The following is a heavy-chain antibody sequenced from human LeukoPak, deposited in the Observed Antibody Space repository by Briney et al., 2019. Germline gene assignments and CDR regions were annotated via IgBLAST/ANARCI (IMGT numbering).Heavy chain of an antibody. CDR2: IYYSGST. CDR1: GGSISGSSYY. Sequence: SETLSLTCTVSGGSISGSSYYWGWIRQPPGKGLEWIGSIYYSGSTYYNPSLKSRVTISVDTSKNQFSLKLSSVTAADTAVYYCARANDYYDSSGQLGNAFDIWGQGTMVTVSS. V-gene: IGHV4-39*07. CDR3: ARANDYYDSSGQLGNAFDI. D-gene: IGHD3-22*01. J-gene: IGHJ3*02.